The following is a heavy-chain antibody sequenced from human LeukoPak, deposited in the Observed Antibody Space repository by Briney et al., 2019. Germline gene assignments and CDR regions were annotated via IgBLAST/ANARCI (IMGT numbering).Heavy chain of an antibody. V-gene: IGHV4-34*01. D-gene: IGHD5-18*01. CDR3: ARGVNNYGSAFDI. J-gene: IGHJ3*02. Sequence: SETLSLTCAVYGVSFSGYYWTWFRQPPGKGLDWIGEIIHSGSTYYNPSLKSRMTITVDTSKNQFSLKLTSVTAADTAVYYCARGVNNYGSAFDIWGQGTMVTVSS. CDR2: IIHSGST. CDR1: GVSFSGYY.